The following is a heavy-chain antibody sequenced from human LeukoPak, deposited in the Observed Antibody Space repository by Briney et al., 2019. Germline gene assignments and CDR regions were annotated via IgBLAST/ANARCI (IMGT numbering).Heavy chain of an antibody. CDR3: ARVRYCDSSSCYSYFDY. CDR1: GFTFSSYA. Sequence: GGSLRLSCAASGFTFSSYAMSWVRHVPGKGLEWVSRISSDGSATMYVDSVKGRFTISRDNVKSTLYLQMNSLRAEDTAMYYCARVRYCDSSSCYSYFDYWGQGTLVTVSS. CDR2: ISSDGSAT. D-gene: IGHD2-2*02. V-gene: IGHV3-74*03. J-gene: IGHJ4*02.